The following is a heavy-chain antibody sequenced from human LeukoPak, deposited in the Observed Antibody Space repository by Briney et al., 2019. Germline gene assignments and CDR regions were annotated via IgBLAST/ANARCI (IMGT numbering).Heavy chain of an antibody. CDR1: GGSISSGDYY. V-gene: IGHV4-30-4*01. CDR3: ARGPRAYGDYVRDGMDV. D-gene: IGHD4-17*01. CDR2: IYYSGST. J-gene: IGHJ6*02. Sequence: SETLSLTCTVSGGSISSGDYYWSWIRQPPGKGLEWIGYIYYSGSTYYNPSLESRVTISVDTSKNQFSLKLSSVTAADTAVYYCARGPRAYGDYVRDGMDVWGQGTTVTVSS.